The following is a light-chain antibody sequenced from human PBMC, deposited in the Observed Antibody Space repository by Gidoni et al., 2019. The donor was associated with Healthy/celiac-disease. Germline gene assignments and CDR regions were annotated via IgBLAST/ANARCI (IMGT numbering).Light chain of an antibody. Sequence: DIVMTQSPDYLAVSLGERATINCKSSQSVLYSSNNKNYLAWYQQNPGQPPKLLIYWASTRASGVPDRFSGSGSGTDFTLTISSLQAEDVAVYYCQQYYSTPWTFGQGTKVEIK. CDR3: QQYYSTPWT. V-gene: IGKV4-1*01. CDR1: QSVLYSSNNKNY. J-gene: IGKJ1*01. CDR2: WAS.